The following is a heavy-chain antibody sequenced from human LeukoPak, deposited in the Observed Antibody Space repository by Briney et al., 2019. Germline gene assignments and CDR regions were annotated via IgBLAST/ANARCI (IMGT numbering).Heavy chain of an antibody. CDR2: IIPIFGTA. V-gene: IGHV1-69*05. Sequence: SVKVSCKASGGTFSSYAISRVRQAPGQGLEWMGGIIPIFGTANYAQKFQGRVTITTDESTSTAYMELSSLRSEDTAVYYCASLGSGIPFDYWGQGTLVTVSS. CDR1: GGTFSSYA. D-gene: IGHD3-10*02. CDR3: ASLGSGIPFDY. J-gene: IGHJ4*02.